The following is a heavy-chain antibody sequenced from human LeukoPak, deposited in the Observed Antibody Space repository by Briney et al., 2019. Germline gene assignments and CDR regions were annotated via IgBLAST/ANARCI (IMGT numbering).Heavy chain of an antibody. J-gene: IGHJ6*02. Sequence: GGSLRLSCAASGFTFSSYAMSRVRQAPGKGLEWVSAISGSGGSTYYADSVKGRFTISRDNSKNTLYLQMNSLRAEDTAVYYCAKDRAYCGGDCYSSYYYYYYGMDVWGQGTTVTVSS. D-gene: IGHD2-21*02. CDR2: ISGSGGST. CDR1: GFTFSSYA. CDR3: AKDRAYCGGDCYSSYYYYYYGMDV. V-gene: IGHV3-23*01.